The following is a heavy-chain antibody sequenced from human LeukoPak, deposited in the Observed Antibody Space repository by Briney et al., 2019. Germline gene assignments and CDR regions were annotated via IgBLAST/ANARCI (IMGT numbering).Heavy chain of an antibody. CDR2: ISYDGSDK. D-gene: IGHD6-6*01. CDR1: GFTFRSYG. J-gene: IGHJ4*02. CDR3: AKDLATKYTLDY. V-gene: IGHV3-30*18. Sequence: PGGSLRLSCADSGFTFRSYGIHWVRQAPGKGLEWVALISYDGSDKFFADSVRGRFTISRDNSKNTLYLQMNSLRAEDTAVYYCAKDLATKYTLDYWGQGTLVTVSS.